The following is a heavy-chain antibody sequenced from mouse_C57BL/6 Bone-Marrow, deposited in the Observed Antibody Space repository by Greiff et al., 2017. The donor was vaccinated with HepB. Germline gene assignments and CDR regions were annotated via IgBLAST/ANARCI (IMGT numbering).Heavy chain of an antibody. CDR1: GFTFSSYG. D-gene: IGHD1-1*01. Sequence: EVMLVESGGDLVKPGGSLKLSCAASGFTFSSYGMSWVRQTPDKRLEWVATISSGGSYTYYPDSVKGRFTISRDNAKNTLYLQMSSLKSEDTAMYYCARHDYYGLDYWGQGTTLTVSS. CDR2: ISSGGSYT. J-gene: IGHJ2*01. CDR3: ARHDYYGLDY. V-gene: IGHV5-6*01.